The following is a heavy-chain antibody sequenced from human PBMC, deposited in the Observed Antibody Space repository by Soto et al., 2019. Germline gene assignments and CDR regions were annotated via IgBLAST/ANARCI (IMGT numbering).Heavy chain of an antibody. Sequence: EVQLVESGGGLVKPGGSLRLSCAASGFTFSNGWMSWVRQAPGKGLEWVGRIKSKIAGGTTDYSAPVKGRFTISRDDSKDTLYLQMNSLRSEDTGVYYCARGDREDILVVVGARPGEYGIDIWGQGTTVTVSS. D-gene: IGHD2-15*01. CDR2: IKSKIAGGTT. CDR3: ARGDREDILVVVGARPGEYGIDI. J-gene: IGHJ6*02. CDR1: GFTFSNGW. V-gene: IGHV3-15*01.